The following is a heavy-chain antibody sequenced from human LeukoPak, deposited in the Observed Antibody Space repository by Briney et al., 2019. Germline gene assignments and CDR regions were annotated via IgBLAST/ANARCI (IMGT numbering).Heavy chain of an antibody. CDR2: ISAYNGNT. D-gene: IGHD6-6*01. CDR1: GYTFTSYG. Sequence: ASVKVSCKASGYTFTSYGISWVRQAPGQGLEWMGWISAYNGNTNYAQKLQGRVTMTTDTSTSTAYMELRSLRSDDTAVYYCARDRHEYSSSDAFDIWGQGTMVTVSS. J-gene: IGHJ3*02. V-gene: IGHV1-18*01. CDR3: ARDRHEYSSSDAFDI.